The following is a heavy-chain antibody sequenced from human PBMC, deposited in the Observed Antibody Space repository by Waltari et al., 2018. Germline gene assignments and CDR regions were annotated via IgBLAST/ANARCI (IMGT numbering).Heavy chain of an antibody. V-gene: IGHV4-59*01. D-gene: IGHD3-16*01. CDR1: GFTFSSYY. CDR3: ARGSTYYVWGSYTYYGMDV. Sequence: VHLVESGGGLVQPGTSLRLSCVASGFTFSSYYWSWIRQPHGKGLEWIGYIYSSVGTNYNPSLKSRVTISVDTSKNQFSLKLSSVTAADTAVYYCARGSTYYVWGSYTYYGMDVWGQGTTVTVSS. J-gene: IGHJ6*02. CDR2: IYSSVGT.